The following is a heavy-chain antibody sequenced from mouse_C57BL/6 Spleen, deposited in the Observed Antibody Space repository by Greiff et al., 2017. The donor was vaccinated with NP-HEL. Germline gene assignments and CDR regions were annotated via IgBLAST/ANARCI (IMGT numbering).Heavy chain of an antibody. CDR3: TGDPITTVVAPFAY. Sequence: EVQLQESGGGLVQPGGSMKLSCVASGFTFSNYWMNWVRQSPEKGLEWVAQIRLKSDNYATHYAESVKGRFTISRDDSKSSVYLQMNNLRAEDTGIYYCTGDPITTVVAPFAYWGQGTLVTVSA. V-gene: IGHV6-3*01. D-gene: IGHD1-1*01. CDR1: GFTFSNYW. J-gene: IGHJ3*01. CDR2: IRLKSDNYAT.